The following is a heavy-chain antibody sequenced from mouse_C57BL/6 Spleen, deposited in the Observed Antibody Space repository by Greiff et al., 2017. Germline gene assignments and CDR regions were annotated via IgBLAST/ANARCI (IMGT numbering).Heavy chain of an antibody. Sequence: EVMLVESGGGLVQPGGSMKLSCAASGFTFSDAWMDWVRQSPEKGLEWVAEIRNKANNHATYYAESVKGRFTISREDSKRSVYLQMNSLRAGDTGIYYCTRMVYYDDAYYAMDYWGQGPSVTVSS. J-gene: IGHJ4*01. V-gene: IGHV6-6*01. CDR2: IRNKANNHAT. CDR1: GFTFSDAW. CDR3: TRMVYYDDAYYAMDY. D-gene: IGHD2-4*01.